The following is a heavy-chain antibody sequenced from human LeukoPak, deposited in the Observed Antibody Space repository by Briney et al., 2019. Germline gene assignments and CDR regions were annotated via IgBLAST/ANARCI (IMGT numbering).Heavy chain of an antibody. V-gene: IGHV4-34*01. CDR1: GVSFSGYY. CDR3: ARERRYYGIDY. Sequence: SETLSLTCAVYGVSFSGYYWSWIRQPSGKGLEWIGEINHSGSTNYNPSLKSRVTISVDTSKNQFSLKLSSVTAADTAVYYCARERRYYGIDYWGQGTLVTVSS. J-gene: IGHJ4*02. D-gene: IGHD3-10*01. CDR2: INHSGST.